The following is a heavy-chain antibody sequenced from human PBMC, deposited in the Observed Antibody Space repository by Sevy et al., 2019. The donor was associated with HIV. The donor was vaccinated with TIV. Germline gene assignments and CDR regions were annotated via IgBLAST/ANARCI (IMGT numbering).Heavy chain of an antibody. J-gene: IGHJ5*02. V-gene: IGHV3-23*01. CDR2: ISGSGGST. Sequence: GGCLRLSCAASGFTFSSYAMSWVRQAPGKGLEWVSAISGSGGSTYYADSVKGRFTISRDNSKNTLYLQMNSLRAEVTTVYYCAKDPLEHSCSWERFDPWGQGTQVSVSS. CDR1: GFTFSSYA. CDR3: AKDPLEHSCSWERFDP. D-gene: IGHD6-13*01.